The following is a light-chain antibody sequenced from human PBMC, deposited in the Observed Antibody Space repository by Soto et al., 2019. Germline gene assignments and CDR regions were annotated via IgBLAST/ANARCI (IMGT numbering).Light chain of an antibody. CDR3: QHYNSYPWT. CDR1: QGISSY. V-gene: IGKV1-8*01. Sequence: AIQMTQSPSSFSASTGDRVTISCRASQGISSYLAWYQQKPGKAPKLLIYGASTLQSGVPSRFGGSGFGTDFTLAISSLQSEDFATYYCQHYNSYPWTFGQGTKVEIK. J-gene: IGKJ1*01. CDR2: GAS.